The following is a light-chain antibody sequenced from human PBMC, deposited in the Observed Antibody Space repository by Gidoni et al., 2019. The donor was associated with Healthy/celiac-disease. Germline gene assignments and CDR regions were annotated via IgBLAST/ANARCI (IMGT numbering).Light chain of an antibody. J-gene: IGKJ1*01. CDR3: QQYNNWPRT. V-gene: IGKV3-15*01. CDR1: QSISSN. Sequence: EIVMTQSPATLPVSPGERATLSCRASQSISSNLAWYQQKPGQAPRLLIYGASTRATGIPARCSGSGSGTEFTLTISSLQSEDFAVYYCQQYNNWPRTFGQGTKVEIK. CDR2: GAS.